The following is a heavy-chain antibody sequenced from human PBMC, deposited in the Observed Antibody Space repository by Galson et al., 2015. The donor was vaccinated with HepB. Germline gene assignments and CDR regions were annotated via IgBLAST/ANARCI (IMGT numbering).Heavy chain of an antibody. CDR3: ARIPSGSPPGQGYYYYGMDV. CDR2: IIPILGIA. J-gene: IGHJ6*02. D-gene: IGHD2-21*01. V-gene: IGHV1-69*02. CDR1: GGTFSSYT. Sequence: SVKVSCKASGGTFSSYTISWVRQAPGQGLEWMGRIIPILGIANYAQKFQGRVTITADKSTSTAYMELSSLRSEDTAVYYCARIPSGSPPGQGYYYYGMDVWGQGTTVTVSS.